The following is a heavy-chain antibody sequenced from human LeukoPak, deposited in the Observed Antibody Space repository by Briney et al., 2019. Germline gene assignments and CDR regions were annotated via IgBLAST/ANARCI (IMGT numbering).Heavy chain of an antibody. D-gene: IGHD6-19*01. Sequence: PSQTLSLTCTVSGGSISSGGYSWSRIRQHPGKGLEWIGYIYYSGSTYYNPSLKSRVTISVDTSKNQFSLKLNSVTAADTAVYYCAREGRLVRAFDYWGQGTLVTVSS. J-gene: IGHJ4*02. CDR3: AREGRLVRAFDY. CDR1: GGSISSGGYS. V-gene: IGHV4-31*03. CDR2: IYYSGST.